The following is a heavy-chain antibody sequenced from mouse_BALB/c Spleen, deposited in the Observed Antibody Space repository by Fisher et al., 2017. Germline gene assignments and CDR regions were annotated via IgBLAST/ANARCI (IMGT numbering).Heavy chain of an antibody. CDR3: ASRRGYWYFDV. V-gene: IGHV1-9*01. J-gene: IGHJ1*01. Sequence: KFKGKATFTADTSSNTAYMQLSSLTSEDSAVYYCASRRGYWYFDVWGAGTTVTVSS.